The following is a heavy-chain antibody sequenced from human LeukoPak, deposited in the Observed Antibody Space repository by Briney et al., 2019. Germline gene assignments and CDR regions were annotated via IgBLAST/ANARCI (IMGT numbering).Heavy chain of an antibody. J-gene: IGHJ4*02. CDR2: ISAYNGNT. CDR3: AREKYYYGSGSSYYFDY. V-gene: IGHV1-18*04. Sequence: ASVKVSCKASGYTFTSYGISWVRQAPGQGLEWMGWISAYNGNTNYALKLQGRVTMTTDTSTSTAYMELRSLRSDDTAVYYCAREKYYYGSGSSYYFDYWGQGTLVTVSS. D-gene: IGHD3-10*01. CDR1: GYTFTSYG.